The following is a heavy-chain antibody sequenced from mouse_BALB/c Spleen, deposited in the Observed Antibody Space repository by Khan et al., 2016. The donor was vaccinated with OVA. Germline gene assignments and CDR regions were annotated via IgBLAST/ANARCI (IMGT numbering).Heavy chain of an antibody. J-gene: IGHJ2*01. CDR3: AKGNYYGYYIDY. Sequence: VQLKQSGPGLVKPSQSLSLTCTVTVYSITSGYAWYWIRQFPGNKLEWMGYISYSGVTSHTPSLKSRISITRDTSKNQFFLQLNSVTTEDSATDCCAKGNYYGYYIDYWGQGTTLTVSS. CDR1: VYSITSGYA. V-gene: IGHV3-2*02. CDR2: ISYSGVT. D-gene: IGHD1-1*01.